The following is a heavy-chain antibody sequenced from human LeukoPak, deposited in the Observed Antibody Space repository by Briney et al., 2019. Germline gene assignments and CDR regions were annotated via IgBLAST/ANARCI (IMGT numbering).Heavy chain of an antibody. V-gene: IGHV1-69*13. CDR2: IIPIFGTA. Sequence: GASVKVSCKASGGTFSSYAISWVRQAPGQGLEWMGGIIPIFGTANYAQKFQGRVTITADESTSTAYMELSSLRSEDTAVYYCASAAPEDPIVVVPAALDYWGQGTLVTVSS. CDR3: ASAAPEDPIVVVPAALDY. J-gene: IGHJ4*02. D-gene: IGHD2-2*01. CDR1: GGTFSSYA.